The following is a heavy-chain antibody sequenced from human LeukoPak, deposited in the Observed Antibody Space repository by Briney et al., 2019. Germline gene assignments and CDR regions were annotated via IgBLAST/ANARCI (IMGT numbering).Heavy chain of an antibody. CDR2: IYTSGST. J-gene: IGHJ4*02. D-gene: IGHD3-3*01. CDR3: ARHGHDTDNYEAHFDY. CDR1: GGSISNYF. V-gene: IGHV4-4*07. Sequence: SETLSLTCTVFGGSISNYFWSWIRQPAGKGLEWIGRIYTSGSTNYNPSLKSRVTMSVDPSKNQFSLKLSSVTAADTAVYYCARHGHDTDNYEAHFDYWGQGAPVTVSS.